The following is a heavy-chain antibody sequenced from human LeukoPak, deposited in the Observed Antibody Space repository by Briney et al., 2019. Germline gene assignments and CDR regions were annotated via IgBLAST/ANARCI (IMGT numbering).Heavy chain of an antibody. J-gene: IGHJ4*02. CDR2: ISAYNGNT. CDR1: GYTFSSYD. D-gene: IGHD5-24*01. V-gene: IGHV1-18*01. Sequence: GASVKVSCTASGYTFSSYDINWVRQAPGQGLEWMGWISAYNGNTNYAQKLQGRVTMTTDTSTSTAYMELRSLRSDDTAVYYCARGRGSEYVDLKDGGLQAPDHFDYWGQGTLVTVSS. CDR3: ARGRGSEYVDLKDGGLQAPDHFDY.